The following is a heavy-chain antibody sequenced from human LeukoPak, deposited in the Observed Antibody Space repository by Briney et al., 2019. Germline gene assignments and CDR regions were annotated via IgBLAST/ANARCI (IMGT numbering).Heavy chain of an antibody. V-gene: IGHV3-48*04. CDR3: ARDKATYYYGSGPFDP. CDR1: GFTFSSYG. CDR2: ISSSGSTI. D-gene: IGHD3-10*01. J-gene: IGHJ5*02. Sequence: GGSLRLSCAASGFTFSSYGMHWVRQAPGKGLEWASYISSSGSTIYYADSVKGRFTISRDNAKNSLYLQMNSLRAEDTAVYYCARDKATYYYGSGPFDPWGQGTLVTVSS.